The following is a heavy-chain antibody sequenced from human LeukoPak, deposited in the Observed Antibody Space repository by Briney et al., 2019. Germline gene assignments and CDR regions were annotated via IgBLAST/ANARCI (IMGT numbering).Heavy chain of an antibody. CDR1: GFTFSSYA. Sequence: GGSLRLSCAASGFTFSSYAMHWVRQAPGKGLEWVAVISYDGSNKYYADSVKGRFTISRDNSKNTLYLQMNSLRAEDTAVYYCARPMTGYYYDSSGYYYSWGQGTLVPSPQ. CDR3: ARPMTGYYYDSSGYYYS. J-gene: IGHJ5*02. D-gene: IGHD3-22*01. V-gene: IGHV3-30-3*01. CDR2: ISYDGSNK.